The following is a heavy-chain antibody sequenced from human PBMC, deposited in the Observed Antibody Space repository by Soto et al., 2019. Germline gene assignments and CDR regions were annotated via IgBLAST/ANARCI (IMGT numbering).Heavy chain of an antibody. CDR3: AREFVLPVAFFGLDV. CDR1: GGAFSAYY. D-gene: IGHD2-2*01. J-gene: IGHJ6*02. CDR2: INHSGST. Sequence: PSETLSLTCAVYGGAFSAYYWSWIRQPPGKGLEWIGKINHSGSTNYNPSLKGRVTISVDTSKNLFSLKLTSVTAADTAVYYCAREFVLPVAFFGLDVWGQGTTVTVSS. V-gene: IGHV4-34*01.